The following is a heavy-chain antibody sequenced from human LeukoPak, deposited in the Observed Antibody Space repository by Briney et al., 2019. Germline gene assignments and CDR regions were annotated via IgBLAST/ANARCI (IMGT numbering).Heavy chain of an antibody. V-gene: IGHV4-34*01. Sequence: SETLSLTCAVSGGSFSGHYCSWIRQAPGKGLEWIGEIDHSGTADSNPSLKRRVTISVDTSKNEFSLRLNSVTAADTAVYYCARGVYGTTATFEFRGQGTLVTVSS. CDR2: IDHSGTA. D-gene: IGHD1-7*01. CDR1: GGSFSGHY. J-gene: IGHJ4*02. CDR3: ARGVYGTTATFEF.